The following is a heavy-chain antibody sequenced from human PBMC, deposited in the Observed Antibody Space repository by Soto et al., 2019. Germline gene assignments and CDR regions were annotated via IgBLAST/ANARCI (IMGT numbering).Heavy chain of an antibody. CDR2: IYYSGST. CDR3: ARESPYGAAAGKIDY. V-gene: IGHV4-31*03. D-gene: IGHD6-13*01. CDR1: GGSISSGGYY. Sequence: QVQLQESGPGLVKPSQTLSLTCTVSGGSISSGGYYWSWIRQHPGKGLEWIGYIYYSGSTYYNPSLKSRVTISVDTSKNQFSLKVSSVTAADTAVYDCARESPYGAAAGKIDYWGQGTLVTVSS. J-gene: IGHJ4*02.